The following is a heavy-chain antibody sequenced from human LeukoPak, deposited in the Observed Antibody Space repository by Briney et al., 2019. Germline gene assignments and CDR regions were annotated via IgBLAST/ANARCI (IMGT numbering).Heavy chain of an antibody. CDR3: ARARRGSGSYSDY. V-gene: IGHV1-69*02. J-gene: IGHJ4*02. Sequence: SVKVSCKASGGTFSSYTISWVRQAPGQGLEWMGRITPILGIANYAQKFQGRVTITADKSTSTAYMELSSLRSEDTAVYYCARARRGSGSYSDYWGQGTLVTVSS. CDR2: ITPILGIA. D-gene: IGHD3-10*01. CDR1: GGTFSSYT.